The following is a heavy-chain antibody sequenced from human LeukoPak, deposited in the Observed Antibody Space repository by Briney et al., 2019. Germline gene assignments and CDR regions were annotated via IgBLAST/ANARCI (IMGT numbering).Heavy chain of an antibody. Sequence: GGSLRLSCAVSGFTSTPYSMTWVRQAPGKGLDWVSSIDGGVGGSTYYADSVKGRFTISRDNSKDTLYLQMTSLTAEDTAIYYCANSIAAARGYYFDYWGQGTLVTVSS. V-gene: IGHV3-23*01. CDR1: GFTSTPYS. CDR2: IDGGVGGST. J-gene: IGHJ4*02. CDR3: ANSIAAARGYYFDY. D-gene: IGHD6-13*01.